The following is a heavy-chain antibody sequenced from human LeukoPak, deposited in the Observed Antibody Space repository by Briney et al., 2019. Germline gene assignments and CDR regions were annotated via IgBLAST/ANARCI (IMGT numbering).Heavy chain of an antibody. CDR2: IYFSGST. D-gene: IGHD3-3*01. CDR1: GGSIRRYY. Sequence: SETLSLTCTVSGGSIRRYYRSWIRQPPGKGLEWIGYIYFSGSTSYNPSLKSRVTISVDRSKNQFSLKLSSVAAADTAVYYCARSYDTNFDYWGQGTLVTVSS. V-gene: IGHV4-59*01. CDR3: ARSYDTNFDY. J-gene: IGHJ4*02.